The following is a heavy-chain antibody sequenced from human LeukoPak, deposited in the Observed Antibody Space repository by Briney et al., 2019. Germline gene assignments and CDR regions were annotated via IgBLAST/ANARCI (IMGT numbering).Heavy chain of an antibody. V-gene: IGHV4-39*01. Sequence: PSETLSLTCTVSGGSISSSSYYWGWIRQPPGKGLEWIGRIYYSGSTNSGSTYYNSSLKSRVTISVDTSKNQFSLKLNSVTAADTAVYYCARHGNDRAPDYWGQGTLVTVSS. J-gene: IGHJ4*02. D-gene: IGHD3-22*01. CDR1: GGSISSSSYY. CDR3: ARHGNDRAPDY. CDR2: IYYSGSTNSGST.